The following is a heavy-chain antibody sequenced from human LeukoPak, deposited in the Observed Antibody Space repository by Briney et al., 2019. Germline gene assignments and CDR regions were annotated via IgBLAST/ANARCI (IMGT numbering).Heavy chain of an antibody. D-gene: IGHD3-10*01. V-gene: IGHV3-30*04. CDR3: AKAYSPEDGSGIYFDY. Sequence: GGSLRLSCAASGFTFSSYAMHWVRQAPGKGLEWVAVISYDGSNKYYADSVKGRFTISRDNSKNTLYLQMNSLRAEDTAVYYCAKAYSPEDGSGIYFDYWGQGTLVTVSS. CDR1: GFTFSSYA. CDR2: ISYDGSNK. J-gene: IGHJ4*02.